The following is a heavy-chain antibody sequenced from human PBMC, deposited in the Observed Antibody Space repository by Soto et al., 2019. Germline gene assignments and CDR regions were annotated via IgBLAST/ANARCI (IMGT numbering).Heavy chain of an antibody. V-gene: IGHV4-59*11. CDR1: GGSISSHY. D-gene: IGHD2-2*01. CDR2: IYYSGST. Sequence: SETLSLTCTVSGGSISSHYWSWIRQPPGKGLEWIGYIYYSGSTNYNPSLKSRVTISVDTSKNQFSLKLSSVTAADTAVYYCAREARGYCSSTSCMGYYYYGMDVWGQGTKVTVSS. CDR3: AREARGYCSSTSCMGYYYYGMDV. J-gene: IGHJ6*02.